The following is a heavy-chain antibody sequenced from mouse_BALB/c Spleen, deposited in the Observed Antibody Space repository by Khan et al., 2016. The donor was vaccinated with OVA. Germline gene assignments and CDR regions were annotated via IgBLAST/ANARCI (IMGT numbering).Heavy chain of an antibody. J-gene: IGHJ1*01. V-gene: IGHV9-3-1*01. CDR1: GYTFTNYG. D-gene: IGHD2-1*01. CDR2: INTYTGEP. CDR3: ARVGNYWYFVV. Sequence: QIQLVQSGPELKKPGETVKISCKASGYTFTNYGMTWVKQAPGKGLKWMGWINTYTGEPTYADDFKGRFAFSLETSATTASLQINNLKNEDTSTCFCARVGNYWYFVVWGAGTTVTVSS.